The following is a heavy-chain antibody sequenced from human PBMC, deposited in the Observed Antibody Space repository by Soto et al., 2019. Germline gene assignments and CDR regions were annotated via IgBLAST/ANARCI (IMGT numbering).Heavy chain of an antibody. V-gene: IGHV1-2*06. CDR1: GYTSTGYY. D-gene: IGHD1-26*01. CDR2: INPKSGDT. Sequence: GASVKVSCKASGYTSTGYYIHWVRQAPGQGLEWMGRINPKSGDTNYAQKFQGRVSMTRDTSITTAYMEVSRLKSDDTAVYYCARGSPRMGALPTYWGQGTLVTVSS. J-gene: IGHJ4*02. CDR3: ARGSPRMGALPTY.